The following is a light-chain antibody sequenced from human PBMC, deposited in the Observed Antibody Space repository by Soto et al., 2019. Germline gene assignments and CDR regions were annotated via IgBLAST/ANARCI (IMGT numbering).Light chain of an antibody. CDR3: SSYTNTNTLV. V-gene: IGLV2-14*01. CDR2: DVT. J-gene: IGLJ2*01. Sequence: QSVLTQPASVSGSPGQSITISCTGTRSDVGGYNFVSWYQQHPGKVPKLLIYDVTHRPSGVSNRFSASKSANTASLTISGLQAEDEADYYCSSYTNTNTLVFGGGTQLTVL. CDR1: RSDVGGYNF.